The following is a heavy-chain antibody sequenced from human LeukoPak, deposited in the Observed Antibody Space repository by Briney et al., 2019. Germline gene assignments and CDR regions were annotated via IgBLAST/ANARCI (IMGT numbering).Heavy chain of an antibody. CDR3: ARDTYYYDSSGTDDAFDI. CDR2: MYYSGST. V-gene: IGHV4-59*01. J-gene: IGHJ3*02. Sequence: SETLSLTCTVSGGSISSYYWSWIRQPPGKGLEWIGYMYYSGSTNYNPSLKSRVTISVDTSKNQLSLKLSSVTAADTAVYYCARDTYYYDSSGTDDAFDIWGQGTMVTVSS. CDR1: GGSISSYY. D-gene: IGHD3-22*01.